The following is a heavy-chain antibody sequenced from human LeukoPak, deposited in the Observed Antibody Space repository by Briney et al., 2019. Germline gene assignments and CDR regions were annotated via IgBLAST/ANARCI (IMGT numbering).Heavy chain of an antibody. Sequence: SQTLSLTCTVSGGSISSGSYYWSWIRQPAGKGLEWIGRIFASGSTNYNPSLKSRVTISVDTSKNQFSLKLSSVTAADTAVYYCARGPRGYCSSTSCRGGKYYYGMDVWGQGTTVTVSS. J-gene: IGHJ6*02. CDR2: IFASGST. D-gene: IGHD2-2*01. CDR1: GGSISSGSYY. CDR3: ARGPRGYCSSTSCRGGKYYYGMDV. V-gene: IGHV4-61*02.